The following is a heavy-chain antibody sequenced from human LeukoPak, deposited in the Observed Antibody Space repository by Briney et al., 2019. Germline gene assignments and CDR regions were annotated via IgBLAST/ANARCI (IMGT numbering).Heavy chain of an antibody. CDR1: GYTFTGYY. CDR2: INPNSGGT. Sequence: ASVKVSCRTSGYTFTGYYMHWVRQAPGQGLEWMGWINPNSGGTNYAQTFQGRVTMTRDTSISTAYMELSRLRPDDTAVYYCASLPNEDIVVVPAALSNWGQGTLVTVSS. D-gene: IGHD2-2*01. J-gene: IGHJ4*02. CDR3: ASLPNEDIVVVPAALSN. V-gene: IGHV1-2*02.